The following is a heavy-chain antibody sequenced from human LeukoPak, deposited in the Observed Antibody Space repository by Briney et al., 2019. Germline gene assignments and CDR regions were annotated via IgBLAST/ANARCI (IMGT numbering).Heavy chain of an antibody. CDR2: IYSGGST. CDR1: GFTFKTYT. D-gene: IGHD3-16*02. CDR3: ARVYDYVWGSYRYAPIDY. V-gene: IGHV3-66*01. J-gene: IGHJ4*02. Sequence: PGGSLRLSCAASGFTFKTYTMYWVRQAPGKGLEWVSVIYSGGSTYYADSVKGRFTISRDNSKNTLYLQMNSLRAEDTAVYYCARVYDYVWGSYRYAPIDYWGQGTLVTVSS.